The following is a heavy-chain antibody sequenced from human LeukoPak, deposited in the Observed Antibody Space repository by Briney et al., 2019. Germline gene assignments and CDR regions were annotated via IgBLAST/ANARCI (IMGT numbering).Heavy chain of an antibody. CDR2: INHSGST. CDR1: GGSFSGDY. Sequence: SETLSLTCAVYGGSFSGDYWSWIRQPPGKGLEWIGEINHSGSTNYNPSLKSRVTISVDTSKNQFSLKLSSVTAADTAVYYCAITSESIVNYWGQGTLVTVSS. CDR3: AITSESIVNY. J-gene: IGHJ4*02. V-gene: IGHV4-34*01. D-gene: IGHD1-26*01.